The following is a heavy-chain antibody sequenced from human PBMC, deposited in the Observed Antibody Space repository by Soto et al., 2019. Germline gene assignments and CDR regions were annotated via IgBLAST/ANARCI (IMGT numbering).Heavy chain of an antibody. V-gene: IGHV3-9*01. CDR3: AKDVGSYYYDTSAYLYDY. Sequence: PGGSLRLSCVGSGFIFEDFAMNWVRQVPGKGLEWVSGISWNSATLAYADSVKGRFIVSRDNAKNILYLQMSSLRAEDAALYYCAKDVGSYYYDTSAYLYDYWGQGTLVTVSS. J-gene: IGHJ4*02. CDR1: GFIFEDFA. CDR2: ISWNSATL. D-gene: IGHD3-22*01.